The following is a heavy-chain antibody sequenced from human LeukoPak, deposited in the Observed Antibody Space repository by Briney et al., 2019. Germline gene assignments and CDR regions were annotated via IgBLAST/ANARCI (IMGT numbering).Heavy chain of an antibody. D-gene: IGHD5-24*01. CDR2: IYYSGST. CDR3: ARSKMATITFDY. V-gene: IGHV4-59*11. Sequence: PSETLSLTCTVSGASISSHYWSWIRQPPGKGLEWIGYIYYSGSTNYNPSLKSRVTISVDTSKNQFSLKLSSVTAADTAVYYCARSKMATITFDYWGQGTLVTVSS. CDR1: GASISSHY. J-gene: IGHJ4*02.